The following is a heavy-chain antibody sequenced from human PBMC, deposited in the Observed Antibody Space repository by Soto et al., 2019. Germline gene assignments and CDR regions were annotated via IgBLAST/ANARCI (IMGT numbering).Heavy chain of an antibody. CDR3: ATSPDADCGTSDCRNWFDP. V-gene: IGHV3-73*01. Sequence: GGSLRLSCAASGFTFSDSAMHWVRQASGKGLEWVGRIRIKASRYATAYGASVKGRFTISRDDSKNTAYLQMNGLKTEDTAVYYCATSPDADCGTSDCRNWFDPWGQGTRVTVSS. CDR2: IRIKASRYAT. CDR1: GFTFSDSA. D-gene: IGHD2-21*01. J-gene: IGHJ5*02.